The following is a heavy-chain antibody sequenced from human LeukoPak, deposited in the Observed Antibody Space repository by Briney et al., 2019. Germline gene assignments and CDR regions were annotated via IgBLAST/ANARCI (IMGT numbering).Heavy chain of an antibody. CDR2: IYYSGST. CDR3: ARVSGYDFWSGYYTGWFDP. J-gene: IGHJ5*02. CDR1: GGSISSHY. D-gene: IGHD3-3*01. Sequence: SETLSLTCTVSGGSISSHYWSWIRQPPGQGLEWIGYIYYSGSTNYNPSLKSRVTISVDTSKNQFSLKLSSVTAADTAVYYCARVSGYDFWSGYYTGWFDPWGQGTLVTVSS. V-gene: IGHV4-59*11.